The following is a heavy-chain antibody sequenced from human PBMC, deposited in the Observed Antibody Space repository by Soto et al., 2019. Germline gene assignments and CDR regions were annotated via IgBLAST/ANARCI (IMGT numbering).Heavy chain of an antibody. CDR3: ARVPAYGYCSSTSCSNWFDP. J-gene: IGHJ5*02. V-gene: IGHV1-18*04. D-gene: IGHD2-2*01. CDR2: ISAYNGNT. CDR1: GYTFTSYG. Sequence: GASVKVSCKASGYTFTSYGISWVRQAPGQGLERMGWISAYNGNTNYAQKLQGRVTMTTDTSTSTAYMELRSLRSDDTAVYYCARVPAYGYCSSTSCSNWFDPWGQGTLVTVSS.